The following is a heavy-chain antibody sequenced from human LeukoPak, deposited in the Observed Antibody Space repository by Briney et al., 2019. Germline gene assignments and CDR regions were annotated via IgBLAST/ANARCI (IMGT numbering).Heavy chain of an antibody. V-gene: IGHV4-39*01. CDR3: ARHSPASTRAEQFHP. CDR1: GGPISRSFRF. J-gene: IGHJ1*01. Sequence: SETLSLTCTVSGGPISRSFRFWGWIRQSPGKGLEWIGSIYYTGTTYYNPSLRGRVAISVDTSQNQVTLEMTSVTAADSAVYYCARHSPASTRAEQFHPWGQGTLVTVSS. D-gene: IGHD5-24*01. CDR2: IYYTGTT.